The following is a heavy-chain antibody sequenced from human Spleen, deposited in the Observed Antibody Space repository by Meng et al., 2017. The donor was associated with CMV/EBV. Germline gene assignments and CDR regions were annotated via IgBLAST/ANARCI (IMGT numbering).Heavy chain of an antibody. CDR2: IYYSGST. V-gene: IGHV4-61*01. D-gene: IGHD3-3*01. J-gene: IGHJ4*02. Sequence: ESLKISCTVSGGSISSRNFFWVWFRQPPGKGLEWIGYIYYSGSTNYNPSLKSRVTISVDTSKNQFSLKLSSVTAADTAVYYCARETIFGVPYFDYWGQGTLVTVSS. CDR3: ARETIFGVPYFDY. CDR1: GGSISSRNFF.